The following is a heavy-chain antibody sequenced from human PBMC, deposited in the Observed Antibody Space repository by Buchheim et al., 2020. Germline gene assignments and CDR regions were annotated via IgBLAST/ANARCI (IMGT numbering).Heavy chain of an antibody. CDR1: GGSISSGGYS. CDR3: ASWETSTRGDYFDY. Sequence: QLQLQESGSGLVKPSQTLSLTCAVSGGSISSGGYSWSWIRQPPGKGLEWIGYIYHSGSTYYNPSLKSRVTISVDRSKNKLSLKLSSVTAADTAVYYCASWETSTRGDYFDYWGQGTL. V-gene: IGHV4-30-2*01. J-gene: IGHJ4*02. D-gene: IGHD1-26*01. CDR2: IYHSGST.